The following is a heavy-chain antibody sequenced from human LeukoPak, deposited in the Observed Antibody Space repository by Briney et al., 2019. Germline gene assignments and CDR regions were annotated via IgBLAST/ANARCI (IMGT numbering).Heavy chain of an antibody. CDR1: GRSISSSRND. CDR3: ATSLSAARDHIVYGMDV. D-gene: IGHD6-6*01. J-gene: IGHJ6*02. CDR2: VYYSGST. V-gene: IGHV4-39*01. Sequence: SETLSLTFSVAGRSISSSRNDWGWIRQPPWKGLEWIVSVYYSGSTYYNPSLKSRVTISAYTSKNQFSLKLSSGTAAATAVYYCATSLSAARDHIVYGMDVWGQGTTVTVSS.